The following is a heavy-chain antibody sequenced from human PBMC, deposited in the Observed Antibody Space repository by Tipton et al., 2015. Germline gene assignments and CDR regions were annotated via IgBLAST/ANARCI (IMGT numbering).Heavy chain of an antibody. CDR2: IDPQNGVT. CDR1: GYTFTDYH. J-gene: IGHJ1*01. Sequence: QLVQSGAEVGEPGVSLMVSCKASGYTFTDYHIHWMRQAPGQGLEWMAQIDPQNGVTNYAQGFRGRVTMTRDAFILTAYMELRGLRSDDTAVYFCATDSLRTTLGSHWGQGTLVTVSS. CDR3: ATDSLRTTLGSH. V-gene: IGHV1-2*06. D-gene: IGHD1-14*01.